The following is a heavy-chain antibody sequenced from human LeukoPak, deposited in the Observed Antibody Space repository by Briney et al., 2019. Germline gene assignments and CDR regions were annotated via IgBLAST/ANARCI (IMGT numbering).Heavy chain of an antibody. V-gene: IGHV4-4*07. CDR2: IYTSGST. Sequence: SETLSLTCTVSGGSISSYYWSWIRQPAGKGLEWIGRIYTSGSTNYNPSLKSRVTMSVDQSKNQFSLNLSSVTAADTAVYYCVRARRIGQSDAFDIWGQGTMVTVSS. CDR1: GGSISSYY. D-gene: IGHD3-10*01. J-gene: IGHJ3*02. CDR3: VRARRIGQSDAFDI.